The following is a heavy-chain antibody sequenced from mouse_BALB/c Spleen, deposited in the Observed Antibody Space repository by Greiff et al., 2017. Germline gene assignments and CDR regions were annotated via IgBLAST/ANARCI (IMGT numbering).Heavy chain of an antibody. J-gene: IGHJ2*01. Sequence: EVLLVESGGGLVQPGGSLKLSCAASGFTFSSYGMPWVRQPPDKRLELVATINGNGGRTYYPASVKGRFTISRDNAKNNLYLQMSSLKSEDTAMDCCAREEDNCGSSWDYWGQGTARTVSS. V-gene: IGHV5-6-3*01. CDR3: AREEDNCGSSWDY. CDR2: INGNGGRT. CDR1: GFTFSSYG. D-gene: IGHD1-1*01.